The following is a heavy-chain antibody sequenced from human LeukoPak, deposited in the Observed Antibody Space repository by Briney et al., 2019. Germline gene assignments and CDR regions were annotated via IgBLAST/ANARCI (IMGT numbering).Heavy chain of an antibody. Sequence: SETLSLTCAVYGGSFSGYYWNWIRQPPGKGREWIGEINHSGSTNYSPSLKSRVTISVDTSKNQFSLKLSSVTAADTAVYYCARDGAVAGTGGGLYWGQGTLVTVSS. D-gene: IGHD6-19*01. CDR1: GGSFSGYY. CDR3: ARDGAVAGTGGGLY. J-gene: IGHJ4*02. CDR2: INHSGST. V-gene: IGHV4-34*01.